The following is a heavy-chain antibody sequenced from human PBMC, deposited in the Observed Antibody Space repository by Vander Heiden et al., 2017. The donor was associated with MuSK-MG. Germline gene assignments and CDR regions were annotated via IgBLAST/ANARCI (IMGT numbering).Heavy chain of an antibody. V-gene: IGHV3-23*01. J-gene: IGHJ4*02. CDR2: ISGSGGST. CDR3: AKDEGNRMATIQLDY. Sequence: EVQLLESGGALVQPGGSLRLSCAASGFTFRGYAMSWVRQAPGKGLEWVSAISGSGGSTYYADSVKGRFTISRDNSKNTLYLQMNSLRAEDTAVYYCAKDEGNRMATIQLDYWGQGTLVTVSS. D-gene: IGHD5-12*01. CDR1: GFTFRGYA.